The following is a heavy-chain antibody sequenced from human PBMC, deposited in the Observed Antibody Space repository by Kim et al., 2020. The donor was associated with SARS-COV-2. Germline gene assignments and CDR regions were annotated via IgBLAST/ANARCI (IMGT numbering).Heavy chain of an antibody. CDR3: ARAKISRSIAAAGTRNFDY. J-gene: IGHJ4*02. V-gene: IGHV1-2*02. CDR2: INPNSGGT. CDR1: GYTFTGYY. Sequence: ASVKVSCKASGYTFTGYYMHWVRQAPGQGLEWMGWINPNSGGTNYAQKFQGRVTMTRDTSISTAYMELSRLRSDDTAVYYCARAKISRSIAAAGTRNFDYWGQGTLVTVSS. D-gene: IGHD6-13*01.